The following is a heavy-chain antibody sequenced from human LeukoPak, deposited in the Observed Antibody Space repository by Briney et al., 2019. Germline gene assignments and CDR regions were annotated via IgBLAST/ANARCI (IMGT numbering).Heavy chain of an antibody. CDR1: GFTFSDYY. V-gene: IGHV3-11*04. D-gene: IGHD3-10*01. J-gene: IGHJ6*02. CDR2: ISSSGSTI. CDR3: ARSSWFGKDGMDV. Sequence: PGGSLRLSCAASGFTFSDYYMSWIRQAPGKGLEWVSYISSSGSTIYYADSVKGRFTISRDNAENSLYLQMNSLRAEDTAVYYCARSSWFGKDGMDVWGQGTTVTVSS.